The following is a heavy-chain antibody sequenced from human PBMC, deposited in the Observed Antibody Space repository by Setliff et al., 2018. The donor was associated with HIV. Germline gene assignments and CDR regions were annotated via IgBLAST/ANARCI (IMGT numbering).Heavy chain of an antibody. D-gene: IGHD3-10*01. Sequence: PSETLSLTCTVSGGSISSSSYYWGWIRQPPGKGLEWIGSIYYSGSTYYNPSLKSRVTISVDTSKNQFSLKLSSVTAADTAVYYCARAVPSYYYGSGSISPSFDYWVQGTLVTVSS. CDR2: IYYSGST. CDR3: ARAVPSYYYGSGSISPSFDY. J-gene: IGHJ4*02. V-gene: IGHV4-39*01. CDR1: GGSISSSSYY.